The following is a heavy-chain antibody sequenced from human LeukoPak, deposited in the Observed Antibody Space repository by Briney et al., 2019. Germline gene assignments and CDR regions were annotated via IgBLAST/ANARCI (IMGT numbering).Heavy chain of an antibody. CDR2: IRADGSNK. J-gene: IGHJ4*02. CDR3: ASGGTYSGYFSY. Sequence: GGSLRLSCAASGFTFSSYGMHWVRQAPGKGLEWVAFIRADGSNKYYADSVKGRFTISRDNSKNTLYLQMNSLRPEDTAVYYCASGGTYSGYFSYWGQGTLVIVFS. V-gene: IGHV3-30*02. CDR1: GFTFSSYG. D-gene: IGHD1-26*01.